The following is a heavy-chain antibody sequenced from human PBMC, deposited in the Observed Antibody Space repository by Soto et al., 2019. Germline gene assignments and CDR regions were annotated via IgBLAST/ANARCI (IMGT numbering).Heavy chain of an antibody. CDR3: AVTVTGSRSPLAH. CDR2: IIPIYASP. J-gene: IGHJ2*01. D-gene: IGHD3-9*01. CDR1: GGTFSSNA. Sequence: QVQLVQSGAEVKKPGSSVKVSCKASGGTFSSNAISWVRQAPGQGLEWMGGIIPIYASPNYAQNFQGSVPVTADKATSTAYLELSRLKFADSAIYYCAVTVTGSRSPLAHWGRGTLVIVSS. V-gene: IGHV1-69*06.